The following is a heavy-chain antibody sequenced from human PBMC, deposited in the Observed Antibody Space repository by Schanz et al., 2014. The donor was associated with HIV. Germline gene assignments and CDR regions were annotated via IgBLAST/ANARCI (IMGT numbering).Heavy chain of an antibody. V-gene: IGHV3-30-3*01. Sequence: VQLVESGGGLIQPGGSLRLSCAVSGFTFSNYAMHWVRQAPGKGLEWVAVISYDGSNKYYADSVKGRFTISRDNSKNTLYLQMNSLRGEDTAVYYCARRSTPGGYYGMDVWGQGTTVTVSS. J-gene: IGHJ6*02. CDR1: GFTFSNYA. D-gene: IGHD2-15*01. CDR3: ARRSTPGGYYGMDV. CDR2: ISYDGSNK.